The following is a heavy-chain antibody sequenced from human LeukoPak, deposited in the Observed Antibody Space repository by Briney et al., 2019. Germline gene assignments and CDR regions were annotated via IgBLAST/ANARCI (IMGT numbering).Heavy chain of an antibody. CDR2: ISAYNGNT. D-gene: IGHD5-24*01. J-gene: IGHJ4*02. CDR1: GYTFTSYY. V-gene: IGHV1-18*04. CDR3: ARGGGSRRDGYIGLLDY. Sequence: ASVKVSCKASGYTFTSYYMHWVRQAPGQGLEWMGWISAYNGNTHYAQKLQGRVTMTRDTSTSTAYMELRSLRSDDTAVYYCARGGGSRRDGYIGLLDYWGQGTLVTVSS.